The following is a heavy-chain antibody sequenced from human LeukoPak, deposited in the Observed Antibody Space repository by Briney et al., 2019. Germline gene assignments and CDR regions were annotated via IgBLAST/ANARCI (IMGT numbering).Heavy chain of an antibody. V-gene: IGHV4-38-2*02. CDR2: IYHGGST. CDR3: ARDLASCAGDCYSDGFDY. D-gene: IGHD2-21*02. CDR1: GFTFSSYA. J-gene: IGHJ4*02. Sequence: PGGSLRLSCAASGFTFSSYAMSWIRQSPGKGLEWIGSIYHGGSTYYNPSLRSRVIVSVDTSKNHFSLKMSSVTAADTAVYYCARDLASCAGDCYSDGFDYWGQGALVTVSS.